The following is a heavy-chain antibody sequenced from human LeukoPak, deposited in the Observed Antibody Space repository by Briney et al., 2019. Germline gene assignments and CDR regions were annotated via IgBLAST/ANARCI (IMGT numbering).Heavy chain of an antibody. V-gene: IGHV4-39*07. CDR2: IYYSGST. Sequence: SETLSLTCTVSAGSISSSSYSWGWIRQPPGKGLEWIGSIYYSGSTYYNPSLKSRVTISVDTSKNQFSLKLSSVTAADTAVYYCARDGSVYYYDYWGQGTLVTVSS. J-gene: IGHJ4*02. CDR3: ARDGSVYYYDY. D-gene: IGHD3-22*01. CDR1: AGSISSSSYS.